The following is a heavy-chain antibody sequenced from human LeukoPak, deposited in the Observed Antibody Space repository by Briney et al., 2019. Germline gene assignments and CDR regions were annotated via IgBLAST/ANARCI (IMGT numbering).Heavy chain of an antibody. CDR1: GFTFSTYN. Sequence: GGSLRLSCAASGFTFSTYNMNWVRQAPGKGLEWVAVIWYDGSNKYYADSVKGRFTISRDNSKNTLYLQMNSLRAEDTAVYYCARGRVVAATDVTYYFDYWGQGTLVTVSS. D-gene: IGHD2-15*01. CDR3: ARGRVVAATDVTYYFDY. V-gene: IGHV3-33*08. CDR2: IWYDGSNK. J-gene: IGHJ4*02.